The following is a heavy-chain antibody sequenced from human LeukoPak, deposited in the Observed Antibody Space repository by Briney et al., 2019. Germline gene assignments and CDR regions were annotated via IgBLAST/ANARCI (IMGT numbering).Heavy chain of an antibody. D-gene: IGHD1-26*01. J-gene: IGHJ2*01. Sequence: GRSLRLSCAASGFTFSSYGMHWVRQAPGKGLEWVAVIWYDGSNKYYADSVKGRFTISRDSSKNTLFLHMNTLRAEDTAIYYCAKDRTVGASYWYFDLWGRGTLVTVSS. V-gene: IGHV3-33*06. CDR3: AKDRTVGASYWYFDL. CDR1: GFTFSSYG. CDR2: IWYDGSNK.